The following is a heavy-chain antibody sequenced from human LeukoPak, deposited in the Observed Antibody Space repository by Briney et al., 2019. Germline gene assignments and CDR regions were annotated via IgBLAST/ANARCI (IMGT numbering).Heavy chain of an antibody. D-gene: IGHD2/OR15-2a*01. Sequence: GVSLRLSCSASGFTFRTYGMHWVRQAPGKGLEWVAFIHYDGSDKYYADSVKGRFTISRDNSKNTLNLQMNSLRAEDTAVYYCAKLLSALPDDAFDIWGQGTMVTVSS. CDR3: AKLLSALPDDAFDI. J-gene: IGHJ3*02. V-gene: IGHV3-30*02. CDR1: GFTFRTYG. CDR2: IHYDGSDK.